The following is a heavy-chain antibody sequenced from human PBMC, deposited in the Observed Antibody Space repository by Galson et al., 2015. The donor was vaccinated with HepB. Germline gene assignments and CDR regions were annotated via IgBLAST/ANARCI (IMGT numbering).Heavy chain of an antibody. D-gene: IGHD3-16*01. CDR2: ISYDGSNK. Sequence: SLRLSCAASGFTFSSYAMHWVRQAPGKGLEWVAVISYDGSNKYYTDSVKGRFTISRDNSKNTLYLQMNSLRAEDTAVYHCARGTWGDAFDIWGQGTMVTVSS. V-gene: IGHV3-30*04. CDR1: GFTFSSYA. J-gene: IGHJ3*02. CDR3: ARGTWGDAFDI.